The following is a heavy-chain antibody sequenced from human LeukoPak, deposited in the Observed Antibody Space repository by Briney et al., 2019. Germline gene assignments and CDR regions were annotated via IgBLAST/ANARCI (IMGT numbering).Heavy chain of an antibody. V-gene: IGHV4-59*08. CDR3: ARLGSYWDY. CDR1: GGSLSSYY. D-gene: IGHD3-10*01. Sequence: SETLSLTCTVSGGSLSSYYWSWLRQPPGKGLEWIGSIYYSGTTNYNPSLKSRVTISVDTSKNQFSLKLSSVTAADTAVYYCARLGSYWDYWGQGTLVTVSS. J-gene: IGHJ4*02. CDR2: IYYSGTT.